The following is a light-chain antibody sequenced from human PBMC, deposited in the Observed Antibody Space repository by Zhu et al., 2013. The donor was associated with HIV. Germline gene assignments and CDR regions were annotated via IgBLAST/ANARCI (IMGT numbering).Light chain of an antibody. CDR3: QQYNEWPPIT. Sequence: DIVLTQSPGTLSLSPGERATLSCRASQRVSSSYLAWYQQKPGQAPRLLIYDTSTRPTGVPARFSGSGSGTEFTLTISSLQSEDFAVYYCQQYNEWPPITFGQGTRLEIE. J-gene: IGKJ5*01. V-gene: IGKV3-15*01. CDR2: DTS. CDR1: QRVSSSY.